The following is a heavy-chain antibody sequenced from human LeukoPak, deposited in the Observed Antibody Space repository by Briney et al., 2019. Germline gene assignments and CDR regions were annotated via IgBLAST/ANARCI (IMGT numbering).Heavy chain of an antibody. CDR1: GFTFSSYG. D-gene: IGHD3-10*01. CDR2: IRYDGSNK. CDR3: ANLPLVRGVILAVVY. Sequence: PGGSLRLSCAASGFTFSSYGMHWVRQAPGKGLEWVAFIRYDGSNKYYADSVKGRFTISRDNSKNTLYLHVNSLRPEDTAVYYCANLPLVRGVILAVVYWGQGTLVTVSS. J-gene: IGHJ4*02. V-gene: IGHV3-30*02.